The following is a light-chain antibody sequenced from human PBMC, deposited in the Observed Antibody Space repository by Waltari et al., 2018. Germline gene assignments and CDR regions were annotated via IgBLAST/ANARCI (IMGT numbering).Light chain of an antibody. J-gene: IGKJ4*01. Sequence: DIQMTQSPSSLSASVGDRVTITCRASQSISGYLNWYQKKPGKAPKVLIYATSSLQSGVPSRFSGSGSGTEFTLTISSLQPEDFATYYCQQSYRTPPLTFGGGTKVEIK. V-gene: IGKV1-39*01. CDR3: QQSYRTPPLT. CDR1: QSISGY. CDR2: ATS.